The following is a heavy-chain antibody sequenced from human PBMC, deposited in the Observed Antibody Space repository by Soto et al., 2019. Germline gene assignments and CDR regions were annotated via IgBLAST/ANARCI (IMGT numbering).Heavy chain of an antibody. Sequence: QVQLVQSGAEVKQPGASVKVSCKASGYTFTSYAMHWVRQAPGQRLEWMGWINAGNGNTKYSQRFQGRVTITRDTSSSTAYMELSSLRPEVTALYYSARSIVLVTSADYWGQGTLATVSS. CDR1: GYTFTSYA. V-gene: IGHV1-3*01. D-gene: IGHD2-21*02. J-gene: IGHJ4*02. CDR2: INAGNGNT. CDR3: ARSIVLVTSADY.